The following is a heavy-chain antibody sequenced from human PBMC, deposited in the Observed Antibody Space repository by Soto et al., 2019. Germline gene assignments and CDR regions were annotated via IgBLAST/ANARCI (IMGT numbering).Heavy chain of an antibody. CDR2: ISYSGST. CDR3: ARDGYRSSVAGYFDD. V-gene: IGHV4-59*01. CDR1: GGSINSYY. Sequence: SETLSLTCTVSGGSINSYYWSWIRQPPGKGQEWIGYISYSGSTNYNPYNPSLKSRVTISVDTSKNQFSLKLSSVTAADTAVYYCARDGYRSSVAGYFDDWGQGALVTVSS. J-gene: IGHJ4*02. D-gene: IGHD6-19*01.